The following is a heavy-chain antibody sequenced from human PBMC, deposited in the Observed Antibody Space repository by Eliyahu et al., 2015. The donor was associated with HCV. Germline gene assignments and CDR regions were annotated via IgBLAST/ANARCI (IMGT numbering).Heavy chain of an antibody. D-gene: IGHD5-18*01. CDR2: IDYSGST. CDR1: GGSISSGGXY. CDR3: ARDRGRGSRTYSYYYYYYGMDV. J-gene: IGHJ6*02. V-gene: IGHV4-31*03. Sequence: QVQLQESGPGLVKPSQTLSLTCTVSGGSISSGGXYWXWIRQHPGKGLXWIGYIDYSGSTYYNPSRKSRVTISVDTSKNQFSLKLSSVTAADTAVYYCARDRGRGSRTYSYYYYYYGMDVWGQGTTVTVSS.